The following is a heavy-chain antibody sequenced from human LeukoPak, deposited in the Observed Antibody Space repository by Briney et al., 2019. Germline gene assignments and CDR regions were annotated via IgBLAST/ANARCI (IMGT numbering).Heavy chain of an antibody. D-gene: IGHD3-10*01. V-gene: IGHV4-61*02. CDR2: IYTSGST. J-gene: IGHJ4*02. CDR3: AGNYYGSGSYYSEDRY. Sequence: PSETLSLTCTVSGGSISSGSYYWSWIRQPAGKGLEWIGRIYTSGSTNYNPSLKSRVTISVDASKKQFSLKLSSVTAADTAVYYCAGNYYGSGSYYSEDRYWGQGTLVTVSS. CDR1: GGSISSGSYY.